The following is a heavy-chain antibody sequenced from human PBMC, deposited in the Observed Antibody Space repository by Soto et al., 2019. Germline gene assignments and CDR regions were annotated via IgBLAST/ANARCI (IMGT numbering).Heavy chain of an antibody. CDR1: GFSLTTSGVG. J-gene: IGHJ4*02. CDR3: AHVREDYSSGSPYN. CDR2: IYWDDDK. Sequence: QITLKESGPTLVKPTQNLTLTCTFSGFSLTTSGVGVGWIRQPQGKALEWLALIYWDDDKRYSPSLKTRVTITKDTSKNQVVLTMTTMYPVDTGTYYRAHVREDYSSGSPYNWGQGTLVSVPS. V-gene: IGHV2-5*02. D-gene: IGHD6-19*01.